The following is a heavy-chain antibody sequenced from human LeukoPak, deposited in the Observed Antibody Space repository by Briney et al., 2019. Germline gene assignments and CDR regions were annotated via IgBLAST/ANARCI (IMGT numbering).Heavy chain of an antibody. D-gene: IGHD3-10*01. J-gene: IGHJ4*02. Sequence: ASVKVSCKASGYTFTIYYMHWVRQAPGQGLEWMGRINPNSGGTNYAQKFQGRVTMTRDTSISTAYMELSRLRSDDTAVYYCARESHVTREDYWGQGTLVTVSS. CDR1: GYTFTIYY. V-gene: IGHV1-2*06. CDR3: ARESHVTREDY. CDR2: INPNSGGT.